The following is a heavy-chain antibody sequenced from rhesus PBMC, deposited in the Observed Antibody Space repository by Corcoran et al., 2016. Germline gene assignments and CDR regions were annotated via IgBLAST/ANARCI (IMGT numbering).Heavy chain of an antibody. D-gene: IGHD6-31*01. CDR1: GYSISSNY. J-gene: IGHJ3*01. CDR3: ARLTAHSSGWPPLPTDAFDF. Sequence: ETLSLTCAVSGYSISSNYWSWIRQPPGKGLEWIGYIYGSSGSTYYNPSLKSRVTISTDTSKNQFSLKLSSVTAADTAVYYCARLTAHSSGWPPLPTDAFDFWGQGLRVTVSS. CDR2: IYGSSGST. V-gene: IGHV4-147*01.